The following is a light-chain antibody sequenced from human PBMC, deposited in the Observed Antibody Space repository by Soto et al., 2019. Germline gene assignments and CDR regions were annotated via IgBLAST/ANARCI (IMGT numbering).Light chain of an antibody. CDR1: QTISSW. CDR3: QHYNSYSEA. J-gene: IGKJ1*01. V-gene: IGKV1-5*03. Sequence: DIQMTQSPSTLSGSGGETVTITFRSSQTISSWLAWYQQKPGKAPKLLIYKASTLKSGVPSRFSGSGSGTEFTLTISSLQPDDFATYYCQHYNSYSEAFGQGTKVDI. CDR2: KAS.